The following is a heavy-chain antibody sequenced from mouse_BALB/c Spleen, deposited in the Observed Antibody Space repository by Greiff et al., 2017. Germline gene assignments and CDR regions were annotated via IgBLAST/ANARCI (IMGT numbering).Heavy chain of an antibody. V-gene: IGHV5-6-3*01. CDR3: ARDGYYFDY. CDR2: INSNGGST. J-gene: IGHJ2*01. D-gene: IGHD2-2*01. CDR1: GFTFSSYG. Sequence: EVQGVESGGGLVQPGGSLKLSCAASGFTFSSYGMSWVRQTPDKRLELVATINSNGGSTYYPDSVKGRFTISRDNAKNTLYLQMSSLKSEDTAMYYCARDGYYFDYWGQGTTLTVSS.